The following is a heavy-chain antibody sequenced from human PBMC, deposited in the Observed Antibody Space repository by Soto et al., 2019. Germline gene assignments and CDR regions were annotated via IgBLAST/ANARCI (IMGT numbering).Heavy chain of an antibody. CDR2: INAGNGNT. CDR3: ARGLLWFGELSFVTNWFDP. J-gene: IGHJ5*02. Sequence: GASVKVSCEASGYTFTSYAMHCVRQAPGQRLEWMGWINAGNGNTKYSQKFQGRVTITRDTSASTAYMELSSLRSEDTAVYYCARGLLWFGELSFVTNWFDPWGQETLVTVSS. V-gene: IGHV1-3*01. D-gene: IGHD3-10*01. CDR1: GYTFTSYA.